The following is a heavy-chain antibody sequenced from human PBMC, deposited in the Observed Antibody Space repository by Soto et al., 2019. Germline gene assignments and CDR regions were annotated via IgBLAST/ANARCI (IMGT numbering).Heavy chain of an antibody. CDR3: ARGSRFHDSSGYYYWYFDL. Sequence: QVQLQESGPGLVKPSQTLSLTCTVSGGSISSGGYYWSWIRQHPGKGLEWIVSIYYSGSTYYNPSLKSRVTISVDTSKNQFSLKLSSVTAADTAVYYCARGSRFHDSSGYYYWYFDLWGRGTLVTVSS. V-gene: IGHV4-31*03. CDR1: GGSISSGGYY. CDR2: IYYSGST. J-gene: IGHJ2*01. D-gene: IGHD3-22*01.